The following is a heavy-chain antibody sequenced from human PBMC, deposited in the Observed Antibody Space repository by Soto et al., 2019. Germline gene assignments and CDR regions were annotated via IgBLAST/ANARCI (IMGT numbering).Heavy chain of an antibody. V-gene: IGHV4-39*01. CDR2: IYYSGST. CDR3: ARRPQYYYDSSGYYYWYYFDY. J-gene: IGHJ4*02. CDR1: GGSISSSSYY. Sequence: PSETLSLTCTVSGGSISSSSYYWGWIRQPPGKGLEWIGSIYYSGSTYYNPSLKSRVTISVDTSKNQFSLKLSSVTAADTAVYYCARRPQYYYDSSGYYYWYYFDYWGQGTLVTVSS. D-gene: IGHD3-22*01.